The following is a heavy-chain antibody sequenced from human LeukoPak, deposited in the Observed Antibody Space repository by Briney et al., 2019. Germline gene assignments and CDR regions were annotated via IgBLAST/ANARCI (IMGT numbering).Heavy chain of an antibody. Sequence: SVKVSCKASGGTFSSYAISWVRQAPGQGLEWMGGIIPIFGTANYTQKFQGRVTITTDESTSTAYMELSSLRSEDTAVYYCASRIAAAGTYYYYMDVWGKGTTVTVSS. V-gene: IGHV1-69*05. D-gene: IGHD6-13*01. CDR1: GGTFSSYA. J-gene: IGHJ6*03. CDR2: IIPIFGTA. CDR3: ASRIAAAGTYYYYMDV.